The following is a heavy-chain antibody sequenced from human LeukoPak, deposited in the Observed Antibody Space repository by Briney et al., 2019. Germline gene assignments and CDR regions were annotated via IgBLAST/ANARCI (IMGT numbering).Heavy chain of an antibody. CDR1: GVSFSGYY. V-gene: IGHV4-34*01. D-gene: IGHD2-15*01. J-gene: IGHJ4*02. Sequence: PSETLSLTCAVYGVSFSGYYWSWIRQPPGKGLEWIGEINHSGSTNYNPSLKSRVTISVDTSKNQFSLKLSSVTAADTAVYYCARARPRVGYCSGGSCYHRIYFDYWGQGTLVTVSS. CDR2: INHSGST. CDR3: ARARPRVGYCSGGSCYHRIYFDY.